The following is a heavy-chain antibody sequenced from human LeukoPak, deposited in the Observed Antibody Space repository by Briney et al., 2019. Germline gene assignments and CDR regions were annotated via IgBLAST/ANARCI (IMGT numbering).Heavy chain of an antibody. CDR1: GGSFSGYY. J-gene: IGHJ6*04. Sequence: SETLSLTCAVYGGSFSGYYWSWIRQPPGKGLEWIGEINHSGSTNYNPSLKSRVTISVDTSKNQFSLKLSSVTAADTAVYYCARVPRGTYYYGVDVWDKGTTVTVSS. V-gene: IGHV4-34*01. CDR2: INHSGST. CDR3: ARVPRGTYYYGVDV. D-gene: IGHD1-1*01.